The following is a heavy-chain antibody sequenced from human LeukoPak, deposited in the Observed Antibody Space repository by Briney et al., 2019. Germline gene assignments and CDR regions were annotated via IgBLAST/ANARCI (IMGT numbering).Heavy chain of an antibody. D-gene: IGHD2-2*01. Sequence: ASVKVSCKASGYTFTSYGISWVRQAPGQGLEWMGWISAYNGNTNYAQKLQGRVTMTTDTSTSTAYMELRSLRSDDTAVYYCARDRVVPAATRDDAFDIWGQGTMVTVSS. J-gene: IGHJ3*02. CDR2: ISAYNGNT. CDR1: GYTFTSYG. CDR3: ARDRVVPAATRDDAFDI. V-gene: IGHV1-18*01.